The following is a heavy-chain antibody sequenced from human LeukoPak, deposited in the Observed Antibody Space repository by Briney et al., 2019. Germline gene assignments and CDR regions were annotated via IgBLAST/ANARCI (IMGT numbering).Heavy chain of an antibody. CDR3: ASADRDSSSWYYFDY. CDR2: INHSGST. J-gene: IGHJ4*02. Sequence: PSETLSLTCAVYGGSFSGYYWRWIGQPPGKGLEWIGEINHSGSTNYNPSLKSRVTISVDTSKNQFSLKLSSVTAADTAVYYCASADRDSSSWYYFDYWGQGTLVTVSS. V-gene: IGHV4-34*01. D-gene: IGHD6-13*01. CDR1: GGSFSGYY.